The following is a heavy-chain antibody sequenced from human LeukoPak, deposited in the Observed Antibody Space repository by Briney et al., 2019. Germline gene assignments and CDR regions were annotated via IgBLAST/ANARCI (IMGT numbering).Heavy chain of an antibody. CDR2: ISGSGGST. CDR1: GFTFSSYA. D-gene: IGHD3-10*01. Sequence: GGSLRLSCAASGFTFSSYAMSWVRQAPGKGLEWVSAISGSGGSTYYADSAKGRFTISRDNSKNTLYPQMNTLRAEVTAVYYGAKDPGRLPYGSGSYSDYWGQGTLVTVSS. CDR3: AKDPGRLPYGSGSYSDY. J-gene: IGHJ4*02. V-gene: IGHV3-23*01.